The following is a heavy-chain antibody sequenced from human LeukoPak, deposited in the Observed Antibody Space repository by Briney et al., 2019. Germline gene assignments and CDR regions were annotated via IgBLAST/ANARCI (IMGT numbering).Heavy chain of an antibody. CDR1: GGTFSSYA. J-gene: IGHJ4*02. Sequence: SVKVSCKASGGTFSSYAISWVRQAPGQGLEWMGRIIPILGIANYAQKFQGRVTITADKSTSTAYMELSSLRSEDTAVYYCARVVGIAAAGLDYWGQGTLVTVSS. V-gene: IGHV1-69*04. D-gene: IGHD6-13*01. CDR2: IIPILGIA. CDR3: ARVVGIAAAGLDY.